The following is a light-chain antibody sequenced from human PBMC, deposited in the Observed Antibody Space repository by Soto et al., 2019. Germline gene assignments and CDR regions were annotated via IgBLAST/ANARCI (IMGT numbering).Light chain of an antibody. Sequence: VVTQTPLSSRVAVGQAVAISCRSGQSLVNSDGNTYLGWYQQRPGQPPRLLIYKISNLYSGVPYRFSGSGAATDFTLKISSLQPEDFAIYYCLQYNRYSRTFGQGTKVDIK. V-gene: IGKV2-24*01. CDR2: KIS. CDR3: LQYNRYSRT. J-gene: IGKJ1*01. CDR1: QSLVNSDGNTY.